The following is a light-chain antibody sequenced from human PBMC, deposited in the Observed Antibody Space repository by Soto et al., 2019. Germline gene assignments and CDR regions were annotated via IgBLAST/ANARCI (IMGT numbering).Light chain of an antibody. V-gene: IGLV2-14*01. CDR2: EVS. J-gene: IGLJ3*02. CDR3: TSHTSSSTGV. Sequence: QSALTQPASVSGSRGQSITISGTGTSSDVGYDNYVSWFQQHTAKAPKLMIYEVSRRPSGVSNRFSGSKSANTTSLTISGLQAEDEADYYWTSHTSSSTGVFGGGTKVNVL. CDR1: SSDVGYDNY.